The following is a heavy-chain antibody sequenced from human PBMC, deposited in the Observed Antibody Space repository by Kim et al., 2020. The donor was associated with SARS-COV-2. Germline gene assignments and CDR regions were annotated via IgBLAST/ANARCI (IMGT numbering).Heavy chain of an antibody. V-gene: IGHV1-46*01. Sequence: ASVKVSCKASGYTFTSYYMHWVRQAPGQGLEWMGIINPSGGSTSYAQKFQGRVTMTRDTSTSTVYMGLSSLRSEDTAVYYCARDRIGPIYCGGDCYSSFDYWGQGTLVTVSS. D-gene: IGHD2-21*02. CDR3: ARDRIGPIYCGGDCYSSFDY. CDR2: INPSGGST. CDR1: GYTFTSYY. J-gene: IGHJ4*02.